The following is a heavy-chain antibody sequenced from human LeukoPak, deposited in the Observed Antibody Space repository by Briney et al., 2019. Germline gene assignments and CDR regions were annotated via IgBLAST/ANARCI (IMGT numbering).Heavy chain of an antibody. J-gene: IGHJ4*02. D-gene: IGHD2-2*01. CDR2: ISYDGSNK. CDR1: GFTFSSYS. V-gene: IGHV3-30*03. Sequence: GGSLRLSCAASGFTFSSYSMNWVRQAPGKGLEWVAVISYDGSNKYYADSVKGRFTISRDNSKNTLYLQMDSLRAEDTAVYYCASNIVVVPAAIDFDYWGQGTLVTVSS. CDR3: ASNIVVVPAAIDFDY.